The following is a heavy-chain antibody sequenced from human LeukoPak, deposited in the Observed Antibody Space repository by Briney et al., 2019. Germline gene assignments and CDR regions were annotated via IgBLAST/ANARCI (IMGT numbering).Heavy chain of an antibody. CDR2: FHPKDADM. CDR1: GYTVTEVA. D-gene: IGHD5-24*01. Sequence: GASVKVSCKVSGYTVTEVAIHWVRQTPGEGLEWMGGFHPKDADMIYAQKFQGRVTMTGDTSTSTVYMELSSLRSEDTAVYYCARVRDGYNDAYDIWGQGTMVTVTS. J-gene: IGHJ3*02. V-gene: IGHV1-24*01. CDR3: ARVRDGYNDAYDI.